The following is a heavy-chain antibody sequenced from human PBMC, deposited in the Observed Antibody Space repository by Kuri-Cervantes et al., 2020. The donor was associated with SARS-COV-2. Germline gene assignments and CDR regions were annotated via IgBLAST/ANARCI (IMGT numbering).Heavy chain of an antibody. D-gene: IGHD3-3*01. CDR3: VREGLRPYYDGLDV. CDR2: IYTSGNT. CDR1: GGSFSGYY. Sequence: SETLSLTCAVYGGSFSGYYWTWIRQSAGKGPEWIGRIYTSGNTKYNPSLRGRATMSIDTSKNQFSLKLSSVTAADTAVYYCVREGLRPYYDGLDVWGQGTTVTVSS. J-gene: IGHJ6*02. V-gene: IGHV4-4*07.